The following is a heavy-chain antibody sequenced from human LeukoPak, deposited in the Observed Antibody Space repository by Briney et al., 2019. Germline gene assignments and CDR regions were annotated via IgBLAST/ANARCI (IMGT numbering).Heavy chain of an antibody. V-gene: IGHV3-21*04. CDR3: AKSIGVRYFDWLSETNFDY. CDR2: ISSRSNYI. Sequence: GGSLRLSCAASGFIFNSYSMNWVRQAPGRGLEWVSSISSRSNYIYYADSVKGRSTISRDNSKNTLYLQMNSLRAEDTAVYYCAKSIGVRYFDWLSETNFDYWGQGTLVTVSS. CDR1: GFIFNSYS. D-gene: IGHD3-9*01. J-gene: IGHJ4*02.